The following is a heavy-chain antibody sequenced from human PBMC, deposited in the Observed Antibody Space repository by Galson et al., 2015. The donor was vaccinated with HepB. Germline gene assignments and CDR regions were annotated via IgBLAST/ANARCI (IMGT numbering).Heavy chain of an antibody. Sequence: LRLSCAASGFRFGDSTLSWFRQAPGRGVEWVGFIRSRRYVATTEYASSVKGRFIMSRDDSKSIAYLQMNSLKTEDTAVYYCSRDFGYYDSSGYYYGDGRDAFDIWGQGTMVTVS. CDR1: GFRFGDST. J-gene: IGHJ3*02. CDR2: IRSRRYVATT. D-gene: IGHD3-22*01. V-gene: IGHV3-49*03. CDR3: SRDFGYYDSSGYYYGDGRDAFDI.